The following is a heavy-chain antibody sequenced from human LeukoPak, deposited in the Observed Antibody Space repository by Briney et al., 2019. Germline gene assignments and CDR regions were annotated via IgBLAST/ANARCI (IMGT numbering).Heavy chain of an antibody. CDR1: GFTFSAYS. CDR2: IRRDSSDI. Sequence: GGSLRLSCAASGFTFSAYSMNWVRQAPGKGLEWISFIRRDSSDIYDADSVKGRFTISRDNGKNSVYLQMNSLRAEDTAVYYCGREWFGELIWGQGTLVTVSS. J-gene: IGHJ4*02. V-gene: IGHV3-48*01. D-gene: IGHD3-10*01. CDR3: GREWFGELI.